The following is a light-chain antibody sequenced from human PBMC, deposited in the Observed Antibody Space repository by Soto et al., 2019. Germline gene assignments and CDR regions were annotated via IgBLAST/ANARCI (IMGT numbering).Light chain of an antibody. CDR2: EVV. J-gene: IGLJ2*01. CDR3: GTWDNSLSAGV. CDR1: KNDIGVYDF. V-gene: IGLV2-8*01. Sequence: QSALTQPPSASGSPGQSVTISCSGTKNDIGVYDFVSWYQHHPGKAPRLIIYEVVQRPSGVPDRFSGSKSGTSATLGITGLQTGDEADYYCGTWDNSLSAGVFGGGTQLTVL.